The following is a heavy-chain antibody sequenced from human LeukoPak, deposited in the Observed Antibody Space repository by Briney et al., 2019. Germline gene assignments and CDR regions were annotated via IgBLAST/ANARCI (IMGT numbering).Heavy chain of an antibody. CDR3: ARDSGYFDWLLRGPIHWFDP. J-gene: IGHJ5*02. D-gene: IGHD3-9*01. V-gene: IGHV1-2*02. CDR1: GYTFTGYY. CDR2: INPNSGGT. Sequence: ASVKVSCKASGYTFTGYYMHWVRQAPGQGLEWMGWINPNSGGTNYAQKFQGRVTMTRDTSISTAYMELSRLRSDDTAVYYCARDSGYFDWLLRGPIHWFDPWGQGTLVTVSS.